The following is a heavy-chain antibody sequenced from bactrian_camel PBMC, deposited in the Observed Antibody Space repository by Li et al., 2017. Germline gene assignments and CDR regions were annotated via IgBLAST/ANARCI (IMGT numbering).Heavy chain of an antibody. Sequence: HVQLVESGGGLVMPGGSLTLSCAASGFTFSNYWMDWVCQAPGKGLEWVSTISSGGGTTYYADSVKGRCTISRDNAKNTLYLQMNSLKPEDTAVYYCAARGGFRGVHEYYYWGQGTQVTVS. CDR3: AARGGFRGVHEYYY. CDR1: GFTFSNYW. V-gene: IGHV3S1*01. CDR2: ISSGGGTT. J-gene: IGHJ4*01. D-gene: IGHD2*01.